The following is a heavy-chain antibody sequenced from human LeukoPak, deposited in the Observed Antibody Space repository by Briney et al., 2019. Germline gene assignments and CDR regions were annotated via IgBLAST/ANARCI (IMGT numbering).Heavy chain of an antibody. CDR1: GGSVGSSHW. V-gene: IGHV4-4*02. D-gene: IGHD6-13*01. CDR3: ARSGWGSSWYYFDS. J-gene: IGHJ4*02. CDR2: IFYSGSH. Sequence: SGTLSLTCAVSGGSVGSSHWWSWVRQAPGQGLMWIGEIFYSGSHNYNPSLKTRVTISIDEPKNQFSLKLSSVTAADTAVYFCARSGWGSSWYYFDSWGQGTLVTVSS.